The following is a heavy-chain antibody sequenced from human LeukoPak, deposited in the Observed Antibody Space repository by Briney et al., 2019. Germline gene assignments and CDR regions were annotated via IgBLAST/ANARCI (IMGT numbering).Heavy chain of an antibody. D-gene: IGHD5-18*01. Sequence: GGSLRLSCAASGFTFSSYGMGWVRQAPGKGLEWVSAITGSDTYYADSVRGRFTISRDNSKNTLYLQMNSLSAEDTAVYYCAKRVGSYGHFDYWGQGTLVTVSS. J-gene: IGHJ4*02. CDR2: ITGSDT. V-gene: IGHV3-23*01. CDR3: AKRVGSYGHFDY. CDR1: GFTFSSYG.